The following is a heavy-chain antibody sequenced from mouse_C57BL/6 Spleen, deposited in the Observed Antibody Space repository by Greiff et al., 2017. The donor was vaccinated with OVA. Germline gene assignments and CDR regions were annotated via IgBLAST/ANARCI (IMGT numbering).Heavy chain of an antibody. D-gene: IGHD3-2*02. V-gene: IGHV14-4*01. CDR1: GFTIKDYY. J-gene: IGHJ3*01. Sequence: EVQLVESGAELVRPGASVKLSCTASGFTIKDYYMHWVKQRPEQGLEWIGWIDPENGDTDYASKFQGKATITADTSSNTAYLQLSSLTSEDAAVYYCTTRLRLRWFAYWGQGTLVTVSA. CDR2: IDPENGDT. CDR3: TTRLRLRWFAY.